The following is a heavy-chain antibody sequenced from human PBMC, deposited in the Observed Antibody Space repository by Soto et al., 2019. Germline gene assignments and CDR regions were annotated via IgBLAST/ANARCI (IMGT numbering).Heavy chain of an antibody. CDR2: IIPILGIA. J-gene: IGHJ5*02. CDR1: GYTFTTYD. Sequence: QVQLVQSGAEVKKPGASVKVSCKASGYTFTTYDISWVRQAPGQGLEWMGRIIPILGIANYAQKFQGRVTITADKSASTAYMELSSLRSEDTAVYYCAREGGVYCSSTSCYNWFDPWGQGTLVTVSS. V-gene: IGHV1-69*04. D-gene: IGHD2-2*01. CDR3: AREGGVYCSSTSCYNWFDP.